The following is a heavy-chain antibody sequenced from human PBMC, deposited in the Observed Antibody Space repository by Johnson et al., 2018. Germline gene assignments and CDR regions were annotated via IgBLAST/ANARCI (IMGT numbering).Heavy chain of an antibody. CDR1: GFTFGDYA. Sequence: VQLVQSGGGLVQPGRSLRLSCTATGFTFGDYAMSWFRQAPGKGLEWVGFIRSKAYGGTTEYAASVKGRFTSSRDDSKSIAYLQMNRLKTEDTAVYYCTRDCGGDCYSRNDAFDIWGQGTMVTVSS. V-gene: IGHV3-49*03. D-gene: IGHD2-21*02. CDR2: IRSKAYGGTT. CDR3: TRDCGGDCYSRNDAFDI. J-gene: IGHJ3*02.